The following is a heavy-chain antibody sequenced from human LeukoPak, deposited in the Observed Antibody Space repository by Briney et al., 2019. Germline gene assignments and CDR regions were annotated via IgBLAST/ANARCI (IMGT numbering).Heavy chain of an antibody. D-gene: IGHD3-22*01. CDR3: ARRSDDYDSSAYYH. V-gene: IGHV1-8*01. J-gene: IGHJ4*02. CDR2: MNPNSGNT. Sequence: ASVKVSCKASGYTFTSDDINWVRQATGQGLEWMGWMNPNSGNTGYAQKFQGRVTMTMDPSISTAYMELSSLRSEDTAVYYCARRSDDYDSSAYYHWGQGTLVTVSS. CDR1: GYTFTSDD.